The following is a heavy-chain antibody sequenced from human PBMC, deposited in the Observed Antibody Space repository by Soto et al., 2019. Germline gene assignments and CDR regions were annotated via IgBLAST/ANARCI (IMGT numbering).Heavy chain of an antibody. V-gene: IGHV1-2*04. J-gene: IGHJ5*02. CDR1: GYTFTGYY. Sequence: GASVKVSCKASGYTFTGYYMHWVRQAPGQGLGWMGWINPNSGGTNYPQKFQGWVTMTRDTSISTAYMELSTLRSEDPAVYYCASWQRIAAAGRYNWFDPWGPGTLVTVSS. D-gene: IGHD6-13*01. CDR3: ASWQRIAAAGRYNWFDP. CDR2: INPNSGGT.